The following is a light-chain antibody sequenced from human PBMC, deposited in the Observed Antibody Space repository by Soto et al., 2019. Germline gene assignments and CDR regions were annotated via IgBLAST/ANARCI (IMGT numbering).Light chain of an antibody. Sequence: QSVLTQPPSASGTPGQRVTISCSGSSPNIGGNTVNWYRQVPGTAPKLLIHGDTLRPSGVPDRFSGSKSGTSASLAISGLQSEDEAEYYCATWDDSLNGVVFGGGTKLTVL. CDR3: ATWDDSLNGVV. J-gene: IGLJ2*01. CDR1: SPNIGGNT. V-gene: IGLV1-44*01. CDR2: GDT.